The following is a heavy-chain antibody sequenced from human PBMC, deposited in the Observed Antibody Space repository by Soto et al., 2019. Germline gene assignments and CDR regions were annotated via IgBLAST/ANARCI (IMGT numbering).Heavy chain of an antibody. J-gene: IGHJ4*02. CDR1: EYTSTRFY. CDR3: ARGMGPGDFDS. CDR2: INLGSGNT. Sequence: ASVKVSCKASEYTSTRFYIHWVRQAPGQSLEWMGWINLGSGNTKSSQRFQDRVTITRDTSATTAYMELSSLMSEDTAVYYCARGMGPGDFDSWGQGTLVTVSS. V-gene: IGHV1-3*01.